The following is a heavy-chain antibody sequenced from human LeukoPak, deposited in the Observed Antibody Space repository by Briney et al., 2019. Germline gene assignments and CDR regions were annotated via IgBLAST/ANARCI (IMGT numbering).Heavy chain of an antibody. V-gene: IGHV4-59*01. CDR2: IYYSGGT. Sequence: SETLSLTCTVSGGSISSYYWSWIRQPAGKGLEWIGYIYYSGGTNYNPSLKSRVTISVDTSKNQFSLKLSSVTAADTAVYYCARGGWYSSSWSFDYWGQGTLVTVSS. D-gene: IGHD6-13*01. CDR3: ARGGWYSSSWSFDY. CDR1: GGSISSYY. J-gene: IGHJ4*02.